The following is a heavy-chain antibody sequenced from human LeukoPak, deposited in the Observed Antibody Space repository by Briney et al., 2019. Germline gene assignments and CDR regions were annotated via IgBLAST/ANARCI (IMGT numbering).Heavy chain of an antibody. V-gene: IGHV3-33*06. CDR1: GFTFSSYG. D-gene: IGHD6-19*01. J-gene: IGHJ4*02. CDR3: AKERLLAVAGVRSYYFDY. CDR2: IWYGGSNK. Sequence: PGGSLRLSCAASGFTFSSYGMHWVRQAPGKGLEWVAVIWYGGSNKYYADSVKGRFTISRDNSKNTLYLQMNSLRAEDTAVYYCAKERLLAVAGVRSYYFDYWGQGTLVTVSS.